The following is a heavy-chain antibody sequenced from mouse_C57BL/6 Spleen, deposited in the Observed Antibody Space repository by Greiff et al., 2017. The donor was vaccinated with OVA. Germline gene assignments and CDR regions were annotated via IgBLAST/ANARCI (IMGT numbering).Heavy chain of an antibody. CDR2: INPSNGGT. J-gene: IGHJ2*01. D-gene: IGHD1-1*01. CDR1: GYTFTSYW. V-gene: IGHV1-53*01. CDR3: ARGGNYGSPYYFDY. Sequence: QVQLQQPGTELVKPGASVKLSCKASGYTFTSYWMHWVKQRPGQGLEWIGNINPSNGGTYYNEKFKSKATLTVDKSSSTAYMQLSSLTSEDSAVYYCARGGNYGSPYYFDYWGQGTTLTVSS.